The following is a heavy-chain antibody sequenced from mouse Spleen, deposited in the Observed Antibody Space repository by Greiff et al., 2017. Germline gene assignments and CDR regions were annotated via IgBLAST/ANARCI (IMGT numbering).Heavy chain of an antibody. J-gene: IGHJ2*01. CDR2: INPYNGDT. CDR3: AREIYYGSSRYYFDY. Sequence: EVKVVESGPELVKPGASVKISCKASGYSFTGYFMNWVKQSHGKSLEWIGRINPYNGDTFYNQKFKGKATLTVDKSSSTAHMELLSLTSEDFAVYYCAREIYYGSSRYYFDYWGQGTTLTVSS. CDR1: GYSFTGYF. D-gene: IGHD1-1*01. V-gene: IGHV1-37*01.